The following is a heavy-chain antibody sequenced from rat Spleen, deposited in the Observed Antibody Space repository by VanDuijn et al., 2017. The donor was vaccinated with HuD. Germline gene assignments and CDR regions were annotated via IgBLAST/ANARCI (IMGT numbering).Heavy chain of an antibody. D-gene: IGHD1-1*01. CDR1: GFSLASYS. CDR3: FLSGEGY. CDR2: MWYDGDT. Sequence: QVQLKESGPGLVQPSQTLSLTCTVSGFSLASYSVSWVRQPSGKGPEWMGRMWYDGDTAYNSALKSRLSISRDTAKSQVFLTLNSLQTDDTAVYYCFLSGEGYWGQGVMVTVSS. J-gene: IGHJ2*01. V-gene: IGHV2-32*01.